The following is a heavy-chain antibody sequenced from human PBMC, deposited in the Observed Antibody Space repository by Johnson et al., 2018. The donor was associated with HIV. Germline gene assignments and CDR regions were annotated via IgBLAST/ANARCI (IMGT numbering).Heavy chain of an antibody. D-gene: IGHD4-17*01. CDR2: ISYDGSNK. Sequence: QEKLVESGGGVVQPGRSLRLSCAASGFTFSSYAMHWVRQAPGKGLEWVAVISYDGSNKYYADSVKGRFTISRDNSKNTLYLQMNSLRAEDTAVYYCAKDLRTVKAFDIWGQGTMVTVSS. J-gene: IGHJ3*02. CDR1: GFTFSSYA. V-gene: IGHV3-30*04. CDR3: AKDLRTVKAFDI.